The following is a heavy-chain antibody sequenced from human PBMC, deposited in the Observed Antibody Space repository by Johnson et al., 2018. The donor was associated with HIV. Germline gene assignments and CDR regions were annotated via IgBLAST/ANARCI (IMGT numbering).Heavy chain of an antibody. J-gene: IGHJ3*02. CDR1: GFTFDDYG. CDR2: IRSKANSYAT. D-gene: IGHD3-22*01. Sequence: EKLVESGGGLVKPGGSLRLSCAASGFTFDDYGMSWVRQAPGKGLEWVGRIRSKANSYATAYAASVKGRFTISRDDSKNTAYLQMNSPKTEDTAVYYCTRRGYYDSSGYACDIWGQGTMVTVSS. CDR3: TRRGYYDSSGYACDI. V-gene: IGHV3-73*01.